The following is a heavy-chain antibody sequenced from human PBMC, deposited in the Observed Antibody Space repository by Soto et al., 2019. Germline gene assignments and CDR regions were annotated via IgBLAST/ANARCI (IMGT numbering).Heavy chain of an antibody. J-gene: IGHJ6*02. CDR2: IYYSGST. V-gene: IGHV4-39*01. CDR1: DGSIISSSYY. Sequence: PSETLPLTCTVADGSIISSSYYWSLIRKPPGKGLEWIGSIYYSGSTYYNPSLKSRVTISVDTSKNQFSLKLSSVTAADTAVYYCAGRQGAAAGTSDYYYYGMDVWGQGTTVTVSS. CDR3: AGRQGAAAGTSDYYYYGMDV. D-gene: IGHD6-13*01.